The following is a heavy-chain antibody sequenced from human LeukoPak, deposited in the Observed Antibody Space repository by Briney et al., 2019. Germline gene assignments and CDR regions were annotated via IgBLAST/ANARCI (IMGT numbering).Heavy chain of an antibody. V-gene: IGHV1-18*01. CDR3: ARDRGSSWYPEDLDYFYYGMDV. J-gene: IGHJ6*02. Sequence: GASVKVSCKASGYTFTSYGISWVRQAPGQGLEWMGWISAYNGNTNYAQKLQGRVTMTTDTSTSTASMELRSLRSDDTAVYYCARDRGSSWYPEDLDYFYYGMDVWGQGTTVTVSS. CDR1: GYTFTSYG. D-gene: IGHD6-13*01. CDR2: ISAYNGNT.